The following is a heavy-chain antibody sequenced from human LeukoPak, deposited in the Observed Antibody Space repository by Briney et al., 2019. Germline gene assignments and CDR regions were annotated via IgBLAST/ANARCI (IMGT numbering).Heavy chain of an antibody. V-gene: IGHV3-23*01. J-gene: IGHJ4*02. CDR1: GFTFSSCA. CDR2: ISGSGATP. CDR3: AKDQSRVGASDPFDS. Sequence: PGCSLRLSCAASGFTFSSCAMTWVRQAPGKGLEWVSSISGSGATPYYADSVKGRITLSRGNSNNTVFSQINRRRGDDHAVYYCAKDQSRVGASDPFDSWGQGMQVGVSA. D-gene: IGHD1-26*01.